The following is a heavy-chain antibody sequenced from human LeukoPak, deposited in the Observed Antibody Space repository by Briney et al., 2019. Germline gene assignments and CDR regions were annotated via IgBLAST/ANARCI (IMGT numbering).Heavy chain of an antibody. V-gene: IGHV3-23*01. D-gene: IGHD3-16*02. Sequence: PGGSLRLSCAASGFTFSSYAMSWVRQAPGKGLEWVSGISGSGGSTYYADSVKGRFTISRDSSKNTLDLQMNSLRAEDTAVYYCTKDMTFGGVIVPLEYWGQGTLVTVSS. CDR3: TKDMTFGGVIVPLEY. CDR1: GFTFSSYA. J-gene: IGHJ4*02. CDR2: ISGSGGST.